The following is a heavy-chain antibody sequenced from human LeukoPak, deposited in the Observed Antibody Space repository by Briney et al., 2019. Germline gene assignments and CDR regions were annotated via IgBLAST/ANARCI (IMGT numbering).Heavy chain of an antibody. Sequence: PSETLSLTCTVSGGSISSSYYWGWIRQPPGTRLEWIGSIYYSGSPYYNPSLKSRVTISVDTSKNQFSLKLSSVTAADTAVYYCARHPLAGATAPNYFDYWGQGTLVTVSS. D-gene: IGHD6-25*01. CDR2: IYYSGSP. J-gene: IGHJ4*02. CDR3: ARHPLAGATAPNYFDY. V-gene: IGHV4-39*01. CDR1: GGSISSSYY.